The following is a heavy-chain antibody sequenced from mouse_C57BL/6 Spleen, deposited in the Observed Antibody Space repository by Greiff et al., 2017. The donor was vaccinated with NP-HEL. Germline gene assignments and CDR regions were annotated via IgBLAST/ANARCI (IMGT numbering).Heavy chain of an antibody. D-gene: IGHD4-1*01. CDR1: GFTFSSYA. CDR2: ISDGGSYT. CDR3: ARDSLGYAMDY. V-gene: IGHV5-4*01. Sequence: EVNLVESGGGLVKPGGSLKLSCAASGFTFSSYAMSWVRQTPEKRLEWVATISDGGSYTYYPDNVKGRFTISRDNAKNNLYLQMSHLKSEDTAMYYCARDSLGYAMDYWGQGTSVTVSS. J-gene: IGHJ4*01.